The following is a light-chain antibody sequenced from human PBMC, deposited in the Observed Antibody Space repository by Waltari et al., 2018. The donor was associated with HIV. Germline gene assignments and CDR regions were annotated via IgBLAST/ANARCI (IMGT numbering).Light chain of an antibody. CDR2: DNN. Sequence: QSVLTQPPSVSAAPGQKGTISCSGSSSNIGNNFVSWYQPLPGTAPKLLIYDNNKRPSGIPDRFSGSKSGTSATLGITGLQTGDEADYYCGTWDSSLSVWVFGGGTNLTVL. J-gene: IGLJ3*02. CDR1: SSNIGNNF. CDR3: GTWDSSLSVWV. V-gene: IGLV1-51*01.